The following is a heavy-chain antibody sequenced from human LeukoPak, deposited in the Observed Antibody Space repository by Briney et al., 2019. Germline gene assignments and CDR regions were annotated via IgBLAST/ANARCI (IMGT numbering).Heavy chain of an antibody. CDR2: INHSGST. D-gene: IGHD5-18*01. V-gene: IGHV4-34*01. J-gene: IGHJ4*02. Sequence: SETLSLTCAVYGGSFSGYYWSWIRQPPGKGLEWIGEINHSGSTNYNPSLKSRVTISVDTSKNQFPLKLTSVTAADTAVYYCARHAVRGYSYLDYWGQGTLVTVSS. CDR3: ARHAVRGYSYLDY. CDR1: GGSFSGYY.